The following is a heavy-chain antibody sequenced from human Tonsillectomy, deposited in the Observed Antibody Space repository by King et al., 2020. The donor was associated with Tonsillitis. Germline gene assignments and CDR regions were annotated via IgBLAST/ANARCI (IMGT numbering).Heavy chain of an antibody. D-gene: IGHD3-3*01. CDR1: GFTFSSYS. J-gene: IGHJ3*02. CDR2: ISSSSSTI. CDR3: ARHLSDYDFWSGPI. Sequence: VQLVESGGGLVQPGGSLRLSCAASGFTFSSYSMNWVRQAPGKGLEWVSYISSSSSTIYYADSVKGRFTISRDNAKNSLYLQMNSLRAEDTAVYYCARHLSDYDFWSGPIWGQGTMVTVSS. V-gene: IGHV3-48*01.